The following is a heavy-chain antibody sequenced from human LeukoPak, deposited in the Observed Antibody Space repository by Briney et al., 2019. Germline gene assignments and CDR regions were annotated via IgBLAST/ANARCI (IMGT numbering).Heavy chain of an antibody. D-gene: IGHD3-22*01. J-gene: IGHJ3*02. CDR2: IYSSGST. CDR3: ARGFSDYYDSSGYHDAFDI. Sequence: SETLSLTCTVSGGSISSGSYYWSWIRQPGGKGVEWIGRIYSSGSTNDNRYVKSQITISVDTSKNQFSLKLSSVTAADTAVYYCARGFSDYYDSSGYHDAFDIWGQGTMVTVSS. V-gene: IGHV4-61*02. CDR1: GGSISSGSYY.